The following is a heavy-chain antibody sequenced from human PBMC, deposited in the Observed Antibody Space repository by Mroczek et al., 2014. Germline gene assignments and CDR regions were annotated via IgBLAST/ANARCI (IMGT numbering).Heavy chain of an antibody. J-gene: IGHJ6*02. CDR1: GFTFSSYG. Sequence: QVQLQESGGGVVQPGRSLRLSCAASGFTFSSYGMHWVRQAPGKGLEWVAVISYDGSNKYYADSVKGRFTISRDNSKNTLYLQMNSLRAEDTAVYYCAKEKWFGESGYHYYYGMDVWGQGTTVTVSS. V-gene: IGHV3-30*18. CDR3: AKEKWFGESGYHYYYGMDV. D-gene: IGHD3-10*01. CDR2: ISYDGSNK.